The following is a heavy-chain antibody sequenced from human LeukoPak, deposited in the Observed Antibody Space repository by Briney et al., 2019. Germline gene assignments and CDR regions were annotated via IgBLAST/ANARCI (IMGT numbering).Heavy chain of an antibody. J-gene: IGHJ6*02. Sequence: GESLQISCKGSGCIFTDYWIGWVRQLPGKGLEWMGIIYPGDSDTRYSPSFQGQVTISADKSFITAYLQWSSLKASDTAMYYCARLYYHDSGDGMDVWGQGTTVTVSS. V-gene: IGHV5-51*01. CDR1: GCIFTDYW. CDR3: ARLYYHDSGDGMDV. CDR2: IYPGDSDT. D-gene: IGHD3-22*01.